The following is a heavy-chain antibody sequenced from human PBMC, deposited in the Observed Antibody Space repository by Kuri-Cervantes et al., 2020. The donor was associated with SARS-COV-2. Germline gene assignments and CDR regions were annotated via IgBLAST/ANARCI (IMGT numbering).Heavy chain of an antibody. D-gene: IGHD5-24*01. J-gene: IGHJ4*02. Sequence: SQTLSLSCAVSGVPVTGGTYSWAWIRQPAGKGLEWIGHLDTSGGTTSNPSLRGRVTISLDPSNNQFSLRLTSATAADPAVYYCGKVSWLQLLRRYSDSWGQGTLVTVSS. V-gene: IGHV4-61*09. CDR3: GKVSWLQLLRRYSDS. CDR2: LDTSGGT. CDR1: GVPVTGGTYS.